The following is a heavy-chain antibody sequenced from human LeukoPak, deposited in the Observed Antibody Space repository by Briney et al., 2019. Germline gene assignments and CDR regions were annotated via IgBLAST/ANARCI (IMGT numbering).Heavy chain of an antibody. CDR3: ASYCGGGSCYRFDY. D-gene: IGHD2-15*01. CDR1: GFTFSSYS. CDR2: ISSSSSYI. V-gene: IGHV3-21*01. Sequence: GGSLRLSCAASGFTFSSYSMNWVRQAPGKGLEWVSSISSSSSYIYYADSVKGRFTISRDNAKNSLYLQMNSLRAEDTAVYYCASYCGGGSCYRFDYWGQGTLVTVSS. J-gene: IGHJ4*02.